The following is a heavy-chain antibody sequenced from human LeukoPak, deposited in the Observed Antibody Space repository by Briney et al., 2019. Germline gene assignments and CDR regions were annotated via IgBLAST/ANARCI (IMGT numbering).Heavy chain of an antibody. CDR2: INPNSGGT. V-gene: IGHV1-2*02. Sequence: ASVKVSCKASGYTFTGYYLHWVRQAPGQGLEWMGWINPNSGGTNYAQKFQGRVTMTRDTSISTAYMELRRLKSDDRAVYYCARDFRVTTEYNWFDPWGQGTLVTVSS. CDR1: GYTFTGYY. D-gene: IGHD3-3*01. CDR3: ARDFRVTTEYNWFDP. J-gene: IGHJ5*02.